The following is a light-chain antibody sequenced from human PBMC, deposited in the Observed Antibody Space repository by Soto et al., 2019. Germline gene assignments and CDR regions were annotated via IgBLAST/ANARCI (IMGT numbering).Light chain of an antibody. V-gene: IGLV1-47*01. CDR2: RNN. CDR3: AACDDSLRGNYV. Sequence: QSVLTQPPSASGTPGQRVTISCSGSSSNIGSNYVYWYQQLPGTAPKLLIYRNNQRPSGVPDRFSGSKSGTSASLAISGLRSEDESYYYCAACDDSLRGNYVSGTGTKVTVL. CDR1: SSNIGSNY. J-gene: IGLJ1*01.